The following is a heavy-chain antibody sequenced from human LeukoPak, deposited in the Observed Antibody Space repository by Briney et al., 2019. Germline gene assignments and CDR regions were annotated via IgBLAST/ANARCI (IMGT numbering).Heavy chain of an antibody. CDR3: AGGGIQVSGIDEFDY. J-gene: IGHJ4*02. Sequence: PGGSLRLSCAASGFTFIDYDMHWVRQVLGKGLEWVSAIGIRGDTHYSGSVKGRFTISRENAESSLYLQMNSLRAEDTAVYYCAGGGIQVSGIDEFDYWGQGTLVTVSS. V-gene: IGHV3-13*01. D-gene: IGHD6-19*01. CDR1: GFTFIDYD. CDR2: IGIRGDT.